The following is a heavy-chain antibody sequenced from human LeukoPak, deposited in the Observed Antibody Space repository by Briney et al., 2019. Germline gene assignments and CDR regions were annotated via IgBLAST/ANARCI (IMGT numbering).Heavy chain of an antibody. CDR3: ARDSSSWYGRDWFDP. Sequence: ASVKVSCKASGYTFTSYAMNWVRPAPGQGLEWMGWINTNTGNPTYAQGFTGRFVFSLDTSVSTAYLQISSLKAEDTAVYYCARDSSSWYGRDWFDPWGQGTLVTVSS. V-gene: IGHV7-4-1*02. J-gene: IGHJ5*02. D-gene: IGHD6-13*01. CDR1: GYTFTSYA. CDR2: INTNTGNP.